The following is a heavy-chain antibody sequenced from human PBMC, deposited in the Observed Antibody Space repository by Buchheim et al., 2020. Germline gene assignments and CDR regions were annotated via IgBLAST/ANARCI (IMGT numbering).Heavy chain of an antibody. Sequence: QVPLVESGGGVVQPGRSLRLSCAASGFTFSSYAMHWVRQAPGKGLEWVAVISSDGSNKYYADSVKGRFTIFRDNSQNTLYLQMNSLRAEDTAVYYCARESSYYDFWSGYWMSYYGMDVWGQGTT. D-gene: IGHD3-3*01. CDR3: ARESSYYDFWSGYWMSYYGMDV. CDR1: GFTFSSYA. J-gene: IGHJ6*02. V-gene: IGHV3-30*04. CDR2: ISSDGSNK.